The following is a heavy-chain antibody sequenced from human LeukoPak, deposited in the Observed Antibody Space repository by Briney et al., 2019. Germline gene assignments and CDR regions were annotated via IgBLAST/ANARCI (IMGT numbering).Heavy chain of an antibody. V-gene: IGHV4-38-2*02. D-gene: IGHD3-22*01. Sequence: SETLSLTCTVSGYSISSGYYWGWIRQPPGKGLEWIGSFYHSGSTYYNPSLKSRVTISVDTSKNQFSLKLSSVTAADTAVYYCARDPPIVGWFNYYYYYYMDVWGKGTTVTVSS. CDR3: ARDPPIVGWFNYYYYYYMDV. CDR1: GYSISSGYY. CDR2: FYHSGST. J-gene: IGHJ6*03.